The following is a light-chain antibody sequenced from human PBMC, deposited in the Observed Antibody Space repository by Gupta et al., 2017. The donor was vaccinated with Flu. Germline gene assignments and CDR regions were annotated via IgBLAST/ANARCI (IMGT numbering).Light chain of an antibody. CDR3: QQRSDWLT. J-gene: IGKJ4*01. Sequence: PGEGATLSCRARQSVSNYLAWYQQKPGQAHRLLIYEASIRATGISARFSGSGSGTDFTLTSSSLEPEDFAVYYCQQRSDWLTFGGGTKVEIK. CDR1: QSVSNY. CDR2: EAS. V-gene: IGKV3-11*01.